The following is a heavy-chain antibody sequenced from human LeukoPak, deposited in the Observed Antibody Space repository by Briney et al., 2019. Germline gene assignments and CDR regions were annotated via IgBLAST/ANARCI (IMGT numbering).Heavy chain of an antibody. CDR1: GGSITSYS. V-gene: IGHV4-59*01. J-gene: IGHJ4*02. D-gene: IGHD4-17*01. Sequence: SETLSLTCTVSGGSITSYSWSWIRQPPGKGLEWIGYIYYTGSTNYNPSLKSRVTISVDTSKNQFSLKLSSVTAADTAVYYCARRGSGDYADYWGQGTLVTVSS. CDR3: ARRGSGDYADY. CDR2: IYYTGST.